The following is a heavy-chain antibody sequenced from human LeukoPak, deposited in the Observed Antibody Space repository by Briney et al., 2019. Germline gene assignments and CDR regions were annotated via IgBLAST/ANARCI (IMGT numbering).Heavy chain of an antibody. Sequence: ASVKVSCKASGYTFTSYAMNWVRQAPGQGLEWMGWINPNSGGTNYAQKFQGRVTMTRDTSISTAYMELSRLRSDDTAVYYCARGSRVVMRPYYYYMDVWGKGTTVTVSS. J-gene: IGHJ6*03. CDR2: INPNSGGT. V-gene: IGHV1-2*02. CDR3: ARGSRVVMRPYYYYMDV. D-gene: IGHD3-3*01. CDR1: GYTFTSYA.